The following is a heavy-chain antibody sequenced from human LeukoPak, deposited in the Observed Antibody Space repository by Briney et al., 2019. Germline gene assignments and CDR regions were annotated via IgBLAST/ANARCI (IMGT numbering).Heavy chain of an antibody. CDR1: GLDFSSYG. CDR2: IWYDGSNE. V-gene: IGHV3-33*06. D-gene: IGHD3-22*01. Sequence: PGGSLRLSCAVSGLDFSSYGMHWVRQAPGKGLEWVAVIWYDGSNEYYADSVKGRFTISRDNSKNTLYLQMNSLRAEDTAVYYCAKGEYYDSSGYPPDYWGQGTLVTVSS. CDR3: AKGEYYDSSGYPPDY. J-gene: IGHJ4*02.